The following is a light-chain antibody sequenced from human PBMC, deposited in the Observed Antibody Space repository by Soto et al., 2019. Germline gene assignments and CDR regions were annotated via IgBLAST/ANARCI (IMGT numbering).Light chain of an antibody. CDR3: QQYHTYWT. J-gene: IGKJ1*01. CDR1: QSISNR. V-gene: IGKV1-5*03. Sequence: DIQMTQSPSTLSASVGDRVTITCRASQSISNRLAWYQQKPGKVPKLLIYKTSSLESGVPSRFSGSGSGTEFTLTISSLQPDDFATYYCQQYHTYWTFGQGTKVDVK. CDR2: KTS.